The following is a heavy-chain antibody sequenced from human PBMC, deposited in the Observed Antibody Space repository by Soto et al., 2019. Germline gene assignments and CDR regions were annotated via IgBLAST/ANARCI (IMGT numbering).Heavy chain of an antibody. D-gene: IGHD3-22*01. CDR3: ARRGYYYDSSGYPSVWY. CDR1: GFSINSRNYY. J-gene: IGHJ4*02. Sequence: SETLSLTCTVHGFSINSRNYYWGSIRQPPVKGLEWIGSIYYSGSTYYYPSLKSRVTISLDTSKNQFSLKLSSVTAADTAVYYCARRGYYYDSSGYPSVWYWGQGTLVTVS. V-gene: IGHV4-39*01. CDR2: IYYSGST.